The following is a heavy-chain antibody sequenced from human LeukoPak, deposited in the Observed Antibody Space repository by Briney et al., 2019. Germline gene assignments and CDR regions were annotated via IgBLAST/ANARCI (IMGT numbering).Heavy chain of an antibody. J-gene: IGHJ5*02. D-gene: IGHD5-12*01. Sequence: GGSLRLSCAASGFTFSSYEMDWVRQAPGKGLEWVSYISSSGSSYIYYADSLKGRFTISRDNAKNSLYLQMNSLRGEDTAVYYCARDYSGWSLDPWGQGTLVTVSS. V-gene: IGHV3-48*03. CDR2: ISSSGSSYI. CDR3: ARDYSGWSLDP. CDR1: GFTFSSYE.